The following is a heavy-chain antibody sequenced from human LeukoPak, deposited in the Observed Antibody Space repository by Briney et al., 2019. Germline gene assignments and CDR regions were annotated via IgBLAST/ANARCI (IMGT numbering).Heavy chain of an antibody. V-gene: IGHV4-4*07. CDR1: GGSISSYY. CDR3: ARGVPAAAPEEYFQH. CDR2: IYTSGST. J-gene: IGHJ1*01. D-gene: IGHD2-2*01. Sequence: SETLSLTCTVSGGSISSYYWSLIRQPAGKGLEWIGRIYTSGSTNYNPSLKSRVTMSVDTSKNQFSLKLSSVTAADTAVYYCARGVPAAAPEEYFQHWGQGTLVTVSS.